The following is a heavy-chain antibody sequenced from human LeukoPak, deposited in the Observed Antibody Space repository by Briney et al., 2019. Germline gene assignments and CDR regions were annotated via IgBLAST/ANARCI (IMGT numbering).Heavy chain of an antibody. V-gene: IGHV3-23*01. D-gene: IGHD5-24*01. CDR3: ARDRDGYNYHAFDI. CDR1: GFTFSSYA. Sequence: GGSLRLSCAASGFTFSSYAMSWVRQTPGKGLEWVSSISGSTGSTYYADSVKGRFTISRDNSKNTVYVQMNSLRAEDTAVYYCARDRDGYNYHAFDIWGQGTMVTVSS. J-gene: IGHJ3*02. CDR2: ISGSTGST.